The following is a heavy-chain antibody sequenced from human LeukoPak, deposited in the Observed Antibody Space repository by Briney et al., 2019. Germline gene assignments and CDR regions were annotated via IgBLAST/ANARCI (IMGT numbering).Heavy chain of an antibody. J-gene: IGHJ4*02. CDR3: ARVSWGSGSLFDY. V-gene: IGHV4-4*02. CDR1: GGSISSSNW. D-gene: IGHD3-10*01. Sequence: RSSETLSLTCAVSGGSISSSNWWSWVRQPPGKGLEWIGEIYHSGSTNYNPSLKSRVTISVDKSKNQFSLKLSSVTAADTAVYYCARVSWGSGSLFDYWGQGTLVTVSS. CDR2: IYHSGST.